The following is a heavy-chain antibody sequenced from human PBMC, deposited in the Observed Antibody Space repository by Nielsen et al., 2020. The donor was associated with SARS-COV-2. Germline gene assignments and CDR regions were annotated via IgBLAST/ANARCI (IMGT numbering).Heavy chain of an antibody. CDR2: FSGSGTTK. V-gene: IGHV3-48*04. CDR1: GFTFSSYG. D-gene: IGHD3-16*01. CDR3: AREFGAGAFGF. J-gene: IGHJ4*02. Sequence: GGSLRLSCAASGFTFSSYGMNWVRQAPGEGLEWVSYFSGSGTTKYYADSVKGRFTISRDNAKNSLYLQMNSLRAEDTATYYCAREFGAGAFGFWGQGTQVTVSS.